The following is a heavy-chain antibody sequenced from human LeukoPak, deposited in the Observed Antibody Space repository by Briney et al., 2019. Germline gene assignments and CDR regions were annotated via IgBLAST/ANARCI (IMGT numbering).Heavy chain of an antibody. Sequence: SGPTLVNPTQTLTLTCTFSGFSLSTSGMCVSWIRQPPGKALEWLARIDWDDDKYYSTSLKTRLTISKDTSKNQVVLTMTNMDPVDTATYYCARIQVSSGWPDYWGQGTLVTVSS. V-gene: IGHV2-70*11. J-gene: IGHJ4*02. D-gene: IGHD6-19*01. CDR2: IDWDDDK. CDR1: GFSLSTSGMC. CDR3: ARIQVSSGWPDY.